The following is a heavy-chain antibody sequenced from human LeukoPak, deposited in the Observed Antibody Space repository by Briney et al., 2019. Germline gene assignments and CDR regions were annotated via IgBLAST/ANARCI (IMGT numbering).Heavy chain of an antibody. D-gene: IGHD5-12*01. CDR1: GFTFSRFP. CDR3: ARGKSDSSGYDYILDY. V-gene: IGHV3-30*01. J-gene: IGHJ4*02. CDR2: LSYDGITT. Sequence: GRSLRLSCAASGFTFSRFPFHWVRQAPGKGLEWVALLSYDGITTHYAASVKGRFTVSRDDSKNTLYLQMNSLRAEDTAVYYCARGKSDSSGYDYILDYWGQGTLVTVSS.